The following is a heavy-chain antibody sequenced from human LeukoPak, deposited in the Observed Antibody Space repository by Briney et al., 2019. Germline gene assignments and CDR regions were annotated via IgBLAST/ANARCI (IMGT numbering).Heavy chain of an antibody. CDR1: GGSISSSSYY. CDR3: ASSYSSSWYRLAYYYGMDV. CDR2: IYYSGST. Sequence: SETLSLTCTVSGGSISSSSYYWGWIRQPLGKGLEWIGSIYYSGSTYYNPSLKSRVTISVDTSKNQFSLKLSSVTAADTAVYYCASSYSSSWYRLAYYYGMDVWGQGTTVTVSS. V-gene: IGHV4-39*01. D-gene: IGHD6-13*01. J-gene: IGHJ6*02.